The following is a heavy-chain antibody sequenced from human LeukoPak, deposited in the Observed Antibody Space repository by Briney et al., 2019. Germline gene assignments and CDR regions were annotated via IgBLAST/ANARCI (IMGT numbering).Heavy chain of an antibody. CDR3: ARQFLYYYDSSGHYYYFDY. CDR1: GDSISSHD. V-gene: IGHV4-59*08. Sequence: PSETLSLTCTVSGDSISSHDWSWLRRPPGQGLQWIGNIYYTGTTNYNPSLKSRVTISVDTSNKQVSLKLSSVTAADTAVYYCARQFLYYYDSSGHYYYFDYWGQGTLVTVSS. J-gene: IGHJ4*02. D-gene: IGHD3-22*01. CDR2: IYYTGTT.